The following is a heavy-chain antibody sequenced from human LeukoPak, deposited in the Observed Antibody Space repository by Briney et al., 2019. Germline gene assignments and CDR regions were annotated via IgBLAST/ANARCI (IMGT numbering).Heavy chain of an antibody. V-gene: IGHV3-23*01. D-gene: IGHD3-22*01. CDR3: ASTSLLDYDSSGYYRIDY. J-gene: IGHJ4*02. CDR2: ISGSGGNT. CDR1: GFTFSSYA. Sequence: GGSLRLSCAASGFTFSSYAMSWVRQAPGKGLEWVSSISGSGGNTYYADSVKGRFTISRDNSKNTLYMQMNSLRADDTAVYYCASTSLLDYDSSGYYRIDYWGQGTLVTVSS.